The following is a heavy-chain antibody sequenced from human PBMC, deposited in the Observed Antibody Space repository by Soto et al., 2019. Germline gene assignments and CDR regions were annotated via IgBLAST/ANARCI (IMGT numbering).Heavy chain of an antibody. J-gene: IGHJ4*02. D-gene: IGHD6-6*01. V-gene: IGHV3-48*01. CDR1: GFTFSSYS. CDR3: ARVEQLVRGPPDY. Sequence: GRSLTLLCASSGFTFSSYSMNWVRQAPGKGLEWVSYISSSSSTIYYADSVNGRFTISRDNAKNSLYLQMNSLRAEDTAVYYCARVEQLVRGPPDYWGPGTLVNVSS. CDR2: ISSSSSTI.